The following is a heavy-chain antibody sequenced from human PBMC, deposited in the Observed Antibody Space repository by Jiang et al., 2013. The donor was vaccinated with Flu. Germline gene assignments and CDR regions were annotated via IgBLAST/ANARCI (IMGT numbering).Heavy chain of an antibody. CDR2: INPNSGGT. Sequence: SGAEVKKPGASVKVSCKASGYTFTGYYMHWVRQAPGQGLEWMGWINPNSGGTNYAQKFQGRVTMTRDTSISTAYMELSRLRSDDTAVYYCAREYVLAVAGLWEAFDIWGQGTMVTVSS. J-gene: IGHJ3*02. CDR1: GYTFTGYY. D-gene: IGHD6-19*01. V-gene: IGHV1-2*02. CDR3: AREYVLAVAGLWEAFDI.